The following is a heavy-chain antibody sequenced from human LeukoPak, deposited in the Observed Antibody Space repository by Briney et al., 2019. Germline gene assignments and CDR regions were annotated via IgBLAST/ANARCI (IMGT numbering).Heavy chain of an antibody. CDR3: ARAPGRAEYYFDY. V-gene: IGHV3-48*03. CDR2: ISSSGSTI. J-gene: IGHJ4*02. Sequence: GGSLRLSCAASGFTFSSYEMNWVRQAPGKGLEWVSYISSSGSTIYYADSAKGRFTISRDNAKNSLYLQMNSLRAEDTAVYYCARAPGRAEYYFDYWGQGTLVTVSS. CDR1: GFTFSSYE. D-gene: IGHD1-26*01.